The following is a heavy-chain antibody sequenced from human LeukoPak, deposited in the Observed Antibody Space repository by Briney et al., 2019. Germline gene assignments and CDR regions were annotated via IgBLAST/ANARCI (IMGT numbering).Heavy chain of an antibody. CDR1: GGTFSSYT. CDR3: ARFTYSNYGDWFDP. CDR2: IIPILGIA. V-gene: IGHV1-69*02. J-gene: IGHJ5*02. D-gene: IGHD4-11*01. Sequence: SVKVSCKASGGTFSSYTISWVRQAPGQGLEWMGRIIPILGIANYAQKFQGRVTITADKSTSTAYMEPSSLRSEDTAVYYCARFTYSNYGDWFDPWGQGTLVTVSS.